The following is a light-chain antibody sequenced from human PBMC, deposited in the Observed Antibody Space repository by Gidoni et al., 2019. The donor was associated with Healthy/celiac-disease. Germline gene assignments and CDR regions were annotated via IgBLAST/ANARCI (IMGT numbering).Light chain of an antibody. CDR2: DAS. Sequence: DIQMTQSPSSLSASVGDRVTITCQASQDISNYLNWYQQKPGKAPKLLIYDASNLETGVPSRFSGSGSGTDFTFTISSLQPEDIATYYCQQYDTFXPXTKVDIK. V-gene: IGKV1-33*01. CDR1: QDISNY. CDR3: QQYDT. J-gene: IGKJ3*01.